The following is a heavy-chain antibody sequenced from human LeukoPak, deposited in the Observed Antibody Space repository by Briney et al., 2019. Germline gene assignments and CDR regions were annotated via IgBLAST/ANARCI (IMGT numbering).Heavy chain of an antibody. CDR2: ISRHNGDT. Sequence: EASVKVSCKASGYSFTNYGISWVRQAPGQGLEWMGWISRHNGDTNYAQRFQGRVTMTTDTSTTTAYMELRSLRFDDTAVYYCARGDDGVPAAIAMDVWGKGTTVTVSS. CDR1: GYSFTNYG. CDR3: ARGDDGVPAAIAMDV. D-gene: IGHD2-2*02. J-gene: IGHJ6*03. V-gene: IGHV1-18*01.